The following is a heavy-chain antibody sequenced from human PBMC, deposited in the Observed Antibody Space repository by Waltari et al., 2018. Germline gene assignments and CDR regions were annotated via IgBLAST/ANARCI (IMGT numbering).Heavy chain of an antibody. V-gene: IGHV1-2*02. J-gene: IGHJ4*02. Sequence: QVQLVQSGTEVKKPGASVKVSCTASGYTFTGHVIHRVRQAPGRGLEWMGWFNPNTGGTYSAQKFQGRLAMTSDTAISTAYMVVSNLRSDDTATYYCSRVPLLLPGPNYFDHWGQGSLVTVSS. CDR2: FNPNTGGT. CDR3: SRVPLLLPGPNYFDH. CDR1: GYTFTGHV.